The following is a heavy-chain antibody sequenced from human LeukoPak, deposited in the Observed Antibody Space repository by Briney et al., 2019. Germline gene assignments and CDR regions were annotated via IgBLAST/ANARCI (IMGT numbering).Heavy chain of an antibody. Sequence: ASVKVSCKASGYSFTRYYMSWVRQAPGQGLEWMGIINPSSGSTTYAQKFQGRVAMTRDMSTNTVYMELSSLRSEDTAVYYCARDRGRWLQLDYWGQGTLVTVSS. CDR1: GYSFTRYY. D-gene: IGHD5-24*01. CDR2: INPSSGST. CDR3: ARDRGRWLQLDY. J-gene: IGHJ4*02. V-gene: IGHV1-46*01.